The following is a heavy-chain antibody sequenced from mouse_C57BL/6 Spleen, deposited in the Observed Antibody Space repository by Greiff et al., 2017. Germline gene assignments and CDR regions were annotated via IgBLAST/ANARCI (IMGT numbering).Heavy chain of an antibody. CDR1: GFTFSDYG. Sequence: EVQLMESGGGLVKPGGSLKISCAASGFTFSDYGMHWVRQAPEQGLEWVAYIISGSSNIYYADTVKGRFTISRDNAKNTLFLQMTSLRSEDTAMYYCARPGDYNNYYSLDYWGQGTSVTVSS. CDR3: ARPGDYNNYYSLDY. D-gene: IGHD2-5*01. CDR2: IISGSSNI. V-gene: IGHV5-17*01. J-gene: IGHJ4*01.